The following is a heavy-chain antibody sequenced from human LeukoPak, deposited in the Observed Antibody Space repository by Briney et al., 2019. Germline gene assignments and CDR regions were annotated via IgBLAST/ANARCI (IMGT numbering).Heavy chain of an antibody. V-gene: IGHV1-18*01. CDR3: ARYGSGSYYSYYHYYMDV. CDR1: GYTFTSYG. Sequence: ASVKVSCKASGYTFTSYGISWVRQAPGQGLEWMGWISAYNGNTNYAQKFQGRVTITTDTSTSTAYMELRSLRSADTAVYYCARYGSGSYYSYYHYYMDVWGKGTTVTVSS. J-gene: IGHJ6*03. CDR2: ISAYNGNT. D-gene: IGHD3-10*01.